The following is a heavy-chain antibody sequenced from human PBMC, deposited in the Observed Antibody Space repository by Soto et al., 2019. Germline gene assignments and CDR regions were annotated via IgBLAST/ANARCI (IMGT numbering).Heavy chain of an antibody. CDR3: ARGRTLFRGVIVPPSRDYYYGMDV. Sequence: TLSLTCAVYGGSFSGYYWSWIRQPPGKGLEWIGEINHSGSTNYNPSLKSRVTISVDTSKNQFSLKLSSVTAADTAVYYCARGRTLFRGVIVPPSRDYYYGMDVWGQGTTVTVSS. V-gene: IGHV4-34*01. CDR1: GGSFSGYY. J-gene: IGHJ6*02. CDR2: INHSGST. D-gene: IGHD3-16*02.